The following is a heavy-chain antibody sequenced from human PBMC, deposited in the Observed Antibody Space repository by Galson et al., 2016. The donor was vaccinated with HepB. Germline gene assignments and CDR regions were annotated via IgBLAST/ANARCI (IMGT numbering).Heavy chain of an antibody. CDR1: GSPSYY. V-gene: IGHV4-39*01. D-gene: IGHD5-24*01. CDR3: ASSPPCDADGYNWGDAFGI. Sequence: SETLSLTCTVSGSPSYYWGWIRQPPGKGLEWIGAIYNTGSIYYNPSLKSRALISVDKSKNQFSLTLTSVTAADTAIYFCASSPPCDADGYNWGDAFGIWGQGTVVTLSS. CDR2: IYNTGSI. J-gene: IGHJ3*02.